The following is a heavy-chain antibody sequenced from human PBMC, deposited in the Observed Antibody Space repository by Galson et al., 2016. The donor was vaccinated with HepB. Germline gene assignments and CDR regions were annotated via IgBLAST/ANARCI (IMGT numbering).Heavy chain of an antibody. CDR2: ISYDGSNR. J-gene: IGHJ5*02. CDR3: ARDQGWEGGWFDP. CDR1: GFTLNNYA. D-gene: IGHD1-26*01. V-gene: IGHV3-30*09. Sequence: SLRLSCAASGFTLNNYALNWARQAPGKGLEWVALISYDGSNRYYGDPVRGRFAISRDTSKNTVYLQMNSLRPEDTAVYYCARDQGWEGGWFDPWGQGTLVTVSS.